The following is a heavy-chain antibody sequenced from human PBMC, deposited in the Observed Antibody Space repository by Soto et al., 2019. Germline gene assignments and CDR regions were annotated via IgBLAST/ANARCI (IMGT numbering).Heavy chain of an antibody. D-gene: IGHD2-15*01. V-gene: IGHV1-2*02. J-gene: IGHJ4*02. CDR1: GYTFSHYY. CDR2: INPDTGAT. CDR3: ARGGSDFNSDY. Sequence: ASVKVSCKASGYTFSHYYMHWVRQAPGQGLEWMGWINPDTGATKYAQKYEGRVTMTRDTSISTAYLEVTGLRSDDTAVFYCARGGSDFNSDYWGQGTLVTVSS.